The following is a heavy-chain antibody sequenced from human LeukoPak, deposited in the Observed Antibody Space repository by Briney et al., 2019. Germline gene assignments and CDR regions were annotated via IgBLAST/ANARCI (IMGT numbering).Heavy chain of an antibody. CDR1: GYTFTSYD. J-gene: IGHJ4*02. V-gene: IGHV1-8*01. CDR2: MNPNSGNT. D-gene: IGHD2-15*01. Sequence: ASVTVSCKASGYTFTSYDINWVRQATGQGLEWMGWMNPNSGNTGYAQKFQGRVTMTRNTSISTAYMELSSLRSEDTAVYYCARGKWWGRAVDYWGQGTLVTVSS. CDR3: ARGKWWGRAVDY.